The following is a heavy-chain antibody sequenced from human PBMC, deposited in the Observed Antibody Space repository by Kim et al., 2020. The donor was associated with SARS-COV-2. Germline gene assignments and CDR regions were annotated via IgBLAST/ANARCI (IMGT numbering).Heavy chain of an antibody. CDR2: IRVYNGKT. CDR1: GYSFTTYG. D-gene: IGHD2-21*01. V-gene: IGHV1-18*01. CDR3: ARLQGCGGDCDAFDI. Sequence: ASVKVSCQASGYSFTTYGISWLRQAPGQGLEWMGSIRVYNGKTDFAQKFQGRLTMTTQISTDTAYMELRSLRSDDTAMYYCARLQGCGGDCDAFDIWGQG. J-gene: IGHJ3*02.